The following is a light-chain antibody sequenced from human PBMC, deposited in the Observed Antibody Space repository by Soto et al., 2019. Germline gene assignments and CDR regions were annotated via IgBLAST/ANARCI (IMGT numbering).Light chain of an antibody. CDR2: DAS. CDR3: QHMRT. Sequence: DIDMTHSPSTLCASIGDRVTITCRASQNINNWIAWYQQKPGKAPKFLIYDASTLESGVPSRFSGSGFGTEFSLTISSLQPDDFGSYYCQHMRTFGQGTKVDIK. J-gene: IGKJ1*01. V-gene: IGKV1-5*01. CDR1: QNINNW.